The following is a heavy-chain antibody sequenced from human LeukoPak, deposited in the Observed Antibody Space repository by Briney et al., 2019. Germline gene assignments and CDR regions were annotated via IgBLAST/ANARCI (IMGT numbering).Heavy chain of an antibody. V-gene: IGHV4-30-4*01. CDR2: MYYSGST. CDR1: GGSFSSGDYY. CDR3: ARPYYYDSRIDP. J-gene: IGHJ5*02. D-gene: IGHD3-22*01. Sequence: NPPETPSLTCTVSGGSFSSGDYYWSWIRQPPGKGLEWIAYMYYSGSTYYNPSLKSRVTMSADTSKNQLSLKLSSVTAADTAVYYCARPYYYDSRIDPWGQGILVTVSS.